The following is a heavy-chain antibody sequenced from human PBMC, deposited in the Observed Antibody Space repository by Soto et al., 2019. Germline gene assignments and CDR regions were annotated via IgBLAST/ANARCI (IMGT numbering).Heavy chain of an antibody. CDR3: ARTTAVPNTLRSRYFFDY. J-gene: IGHJ4*02. D-gene: IGHD4-17*01. V-gene: IGHV4-61*01. Sequence: KTSETLSLTCSVSGGSASNKTYYWSWIRQPPGKRLEWIGYVYYSGTTNYNPSLKSRVTISVDLSKNQFSLRLSSVTTADTALYYCARTTAVPNTLRSRYFFDYWGQGTLVTVSS. CDR1: GGSASNKTYY. CDR2: VYYSGTT.